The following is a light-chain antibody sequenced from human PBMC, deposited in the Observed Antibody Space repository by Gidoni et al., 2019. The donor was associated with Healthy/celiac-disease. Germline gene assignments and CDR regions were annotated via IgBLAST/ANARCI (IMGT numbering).Light chain of an antibody. CDR1: QSVLYSSNNKNY. CDR2: WAS. Sequence: DIVMTQSPDSLAVSLGERATINCKSSQSVLYSSNNKNYLAWYQQKPGQPPKLVIYWASIRESGVPDRFSGSGSGTDFTLTISSLQAEDVAVYYCQQYYSTPPEFXQXTKVEIK. CDR3: QQYYSTPPE. J-gene: IGKJ1*01. V-gene: IGKV4-1*01.